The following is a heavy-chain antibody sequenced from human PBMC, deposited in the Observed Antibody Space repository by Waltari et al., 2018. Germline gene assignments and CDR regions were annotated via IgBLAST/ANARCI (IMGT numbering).Heavy chain of an antibody. CDR2: INAGNGNT. CDR1: GYTFTSYA. D-gene: IGHD6-13*01. J-gene: IGHJ4*02. CDR3: ARIAAAGTGYDY. V-gene: IGHV1-3*01. Sequence: QVQLVQSGAEVKKPGASVKVSCKASGYTFTSYAMHWVRQAPGQRLEWMGWINAGNGNTKYSQKFQGRVTITRDTSASTAYMELSSLRSEDTAVYYCARIAAAGTGYDYWGQGTLVTVSS.